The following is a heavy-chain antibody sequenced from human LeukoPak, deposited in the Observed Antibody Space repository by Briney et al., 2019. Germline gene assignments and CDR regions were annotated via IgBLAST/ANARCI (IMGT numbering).Heavy chain of an antibody. Sequence: SETLSLTCTVSGGSISSSSYYWGWIRQPPGKGLEWIGSIYYSGSTYYNPSLKSRVTISVDTSKNQFSLKLSSVTAADTAVYYCARHRPIPGPPDYWGQGTLVTVSS. J-gene: IGHJ4*02. V-gene: IGHV4-39*01. CDR3: ARHRPIPGPPDY. CDR1: GGSISSSSYY. CDR2: IYYSGST.